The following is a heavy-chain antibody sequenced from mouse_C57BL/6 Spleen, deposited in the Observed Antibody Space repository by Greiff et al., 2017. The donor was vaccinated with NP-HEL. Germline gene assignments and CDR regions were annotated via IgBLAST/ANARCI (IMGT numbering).Heavy chain of an antibody. V-gene: IGHV1-26*01. Sequence: EVQLQQSGPELVKPGASVKISCKASGYTFTDYYMNWVKQSHGKSLEWIGDINPNNGGTSYNQKFKGKATLTVVKSSSTAYMELRSLTSEDSAVYYCARSVTTVVAHFDYWGQGTTLTVSS. CDR2: INPNNGGT. CDR3: ARSVTTVVAHFDY. CDR1: GYTFTDYY. D-gene: IGHD1-1*01. J-gene: IGHJ2*01.